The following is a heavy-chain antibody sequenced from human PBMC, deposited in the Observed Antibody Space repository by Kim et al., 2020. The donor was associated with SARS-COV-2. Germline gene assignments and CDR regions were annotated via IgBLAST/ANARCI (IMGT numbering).Heavy chain of an antibody. J-gene: IGHJ3*02. D-gene: IGHD3-22*01. CDR3: ARAEYYYDSSGYHDAFDI. V-gene: IGHV4-39*07. Sequence: RSRVTISVDTSKNQFSLKLSSVAAADTAVYYCARAEYYYDSSGYHDAFDIWGQGTMVTVSS.